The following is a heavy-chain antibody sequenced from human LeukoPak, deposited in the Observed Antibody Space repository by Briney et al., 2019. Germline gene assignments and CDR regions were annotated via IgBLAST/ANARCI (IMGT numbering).Heavy chain of an antibody. J-gene: IGHJ4*02. V-gene: IGHV4-61*02. CDR1: GGSINSGNYY. Sequence: SETLSLTCTVSGGSINSGNYYWSWIRQPAGKGLEWIGRIYTSGSTNYSPSLKSRVIMSVDTSKNQFSLKLSSVTAADTAVYYCARGGYCGGDCYFYYWGQGTLVTVSS. CDR3: ARGGYCGGDCYFYY. CDR2: IYTSGST. D-gene: IGHD2-21*02.